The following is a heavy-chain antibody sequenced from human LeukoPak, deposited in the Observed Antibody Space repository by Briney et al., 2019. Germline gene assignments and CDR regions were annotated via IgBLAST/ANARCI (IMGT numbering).Heavy chain of an antibody. V-gene: IGHV3-48*01. CDR3: AKIPITMVRGVI. D-gene: IGHD3-10*01. Sequence: GGSLRLSCAASRFTFSSYSMNWVRQAPGKGLEWVSYISSSSSTIYYADSVKGRFTISRDNSKNTLYLQMNSLRAEDTAVYYCAKIPITMVRGVIWGQGTLVTVSS. CDR2: ISSSSSTI. J-gene: IGHJ4*02. CDR1: RFTFSSYS.